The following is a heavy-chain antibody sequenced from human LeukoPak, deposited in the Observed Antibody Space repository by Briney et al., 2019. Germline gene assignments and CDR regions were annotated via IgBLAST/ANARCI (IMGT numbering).Heavy chain of an antibody. J-gene: IGHJ4*02. CDR1: GGTFSSYA. D-gene: IGHD5-18*01. CDR2: IIPIFGTA. Sequence: SVKVSCKASGGTFSSYALSWVRQAPGQGLEWMGGIIPIFGTANYAQKFQGRVTITADESTSTAYMELSSLRSEDTAVYYCARARDWAGYSYGFYYWGQGTLVTVSS. V-gene: IGHV1-69*13. CDR3: ARARDWAGYSYGFYY.